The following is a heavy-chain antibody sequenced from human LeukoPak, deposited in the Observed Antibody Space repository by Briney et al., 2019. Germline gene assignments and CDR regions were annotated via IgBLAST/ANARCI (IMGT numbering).Heavy chain of an antibody. V-gene: IGHV4-59*12. D-gene: IGHD4-17*01. Sequence: SETLSLTCTVSGGSISSYYWSWIRQPAGKGLEWIGYIYYSGSTNYNPSLKSRVTISVDTSKNQFSLKLSSVTAADTAVYYCARVLRGAGSANDYGDYLSPFFDYWGQGTLVTVSS. CDR3: ARVLRGAGSANDYGDYLSPFFDY. CDR2: IYYSGST. CDR1: GGSISSYY. J-gene: IGHJ4*02.